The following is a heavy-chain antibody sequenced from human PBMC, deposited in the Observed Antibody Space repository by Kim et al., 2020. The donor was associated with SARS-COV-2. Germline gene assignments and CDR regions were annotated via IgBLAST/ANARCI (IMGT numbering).Heavy chain of an antibody. D-gene: IGHD3-22*01. V-gene: IGHV3-21*04. CDR3: ARGYFDSSGYPPDF. J-gene: IGHJ4*02. CDR1: GFTFSSYT. CDR2: ISSSSSYI. Sequence: GGSPRLSCAASGFTFSSYTIHWVRQAPGKGLEWVSSISSSSSYIHFVDSVKGRFSISRDNAKNSLYLQMNSLRAEDTAVYYCARGYFDSSGYPPDFWGQGTLVTVSS.